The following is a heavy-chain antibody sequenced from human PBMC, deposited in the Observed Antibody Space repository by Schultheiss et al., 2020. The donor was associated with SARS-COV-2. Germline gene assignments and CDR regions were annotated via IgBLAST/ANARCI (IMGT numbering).Heavy chain of an antibody. CDR2: IHPDDSDT. CDR3: ARQSLYYGSGSYYYYFDY. J-gene: IGHJ4*02. V-gene: IGHV5-51*01. CDR1: GYRFISYW. D-gene: IGHD3-10*01. Sequence: GESLKISCKASGYRFISYWIGWVRQMPGKGLEWMGIIHPDDSDTRYSPSFQGQVTISADKSISTAYLQWSSLKASDTAMYYCARQSLYYGSGSYYYYFDYWGQGTLVTVSS.